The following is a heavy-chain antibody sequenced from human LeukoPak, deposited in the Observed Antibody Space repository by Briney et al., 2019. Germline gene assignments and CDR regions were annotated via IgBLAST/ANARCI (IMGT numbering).Heavy chain of an antibody. V-gene: IGHV4-4*02. CDR1: GGSISSSNW. J-gene: IGHJ4*02. CDR3: ARGAPPQN. CDR2: IYHSGST. Sequence: SETLSLTCAVSGGSISSSNWWSWVRQPPGKGLEWIGEIYHSGSTNYNPSLKSRVTISIDTSKKHFSLKLTSVTAADTAVYYCARGAPPQNWGQGTLVTVSS.